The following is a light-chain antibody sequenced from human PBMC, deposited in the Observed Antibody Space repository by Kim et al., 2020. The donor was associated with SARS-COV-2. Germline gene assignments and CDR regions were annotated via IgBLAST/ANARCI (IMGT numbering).Light chain of an antibody. CDR1: RTDVGAYNY. Sequence: GQSIARSCTVTRTDVGAYNYVSWYQQHPSKDPQHIIYVINRRPSRVSNRFSGSQSGNTASLTISGLQADDEADYYCCSYTTSSTVIFGGGTQLTVL. V-gene: IGLV2-14*03. CDR3: CSYTTSSTVI. J-gene: IGLJ2*01. CDR2: VIN.